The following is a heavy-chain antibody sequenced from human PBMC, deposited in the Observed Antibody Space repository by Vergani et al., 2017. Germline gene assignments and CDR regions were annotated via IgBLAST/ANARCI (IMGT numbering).Heavy chain of an antibody. J-gene: IGHJ6*02. CDR2: MNPNSGNT. CDR1: GYTFTSYD. CDR3: ARGAHYDFWWHIGGMDV. V-gene: IGHV1-8*01. Sequence: QVQLVQSGAEVKKPGASVKVSCKASGYTFTSYDINWVRQATGQGLEWMGWMNPNSGNTGYAQKFQGRVTMTRNTSISTAYMELSSLRSEDTAVYYCARGAHYDFWWHIGGMDVWGQGTTVTVSS. D-gene: IGHD3-3*01.